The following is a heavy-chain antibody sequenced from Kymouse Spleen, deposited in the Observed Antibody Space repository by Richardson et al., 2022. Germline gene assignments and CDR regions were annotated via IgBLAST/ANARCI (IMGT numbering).Heavy chain of an antibody. CDR2: INHSGST. CDR3: ARGYSYGYVWFDP. Sequence: QVQLQQWGAGLLKPSETLSLTCAVYGGSFSGYYWSWIRQPPGKGLEWIGEINHSGSTNYNPSLKSRVTISVDTSKNQFSLKLSSVTAADTAVYYCARGYSYGYVWFDPWGQGTLVTVSS. V-gene: IGHV4-34*01. CDR1: GGSFSGYY. D-gene: IGHD5-18,IGHD5-18*01. J-gene: IGHJ5*02.